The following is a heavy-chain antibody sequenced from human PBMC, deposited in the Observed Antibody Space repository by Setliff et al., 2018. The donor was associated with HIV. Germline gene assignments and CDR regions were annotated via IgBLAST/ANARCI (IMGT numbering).Heavy chain of an antibody. CDR1: GFTFGNYW. CDR3: ADFTVSGPPI. CDR2: INSDGSST. D-gene: IGHD6-19*01. V-gene: IGHV3-74*01. J-gene: IGHJ3*02. Sequence: GGSLRLSCAASGFTFGNYWMHWVRQAPGKGLVWVSRINSDGSSTTYANSVKGRFTISRDNAKNTLYLQMNSLRAEDTAVYYCADFTVSGPPIWGQGTMVTVSS.